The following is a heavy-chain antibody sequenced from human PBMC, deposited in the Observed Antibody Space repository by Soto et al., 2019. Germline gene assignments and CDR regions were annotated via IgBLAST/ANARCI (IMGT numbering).Heavy chain of an antibody. V-gene: IGHV3-30-3*01. D-gene: IGHD2-2*01. CDR1: GFTFSNYA. J-gene: IGHJ4*02. CDR3: GGCTSTSCHLGSDS. CDR2: ISYDGSNK. Sequence: QVQLVESGGGVVQPGRSLRLSCAASGFTFSNYAMNWVRQAPGKGLEWVALISYDGSNKYYADSVKGRFTIARDSSKNTLYLQMNSLTAADTAVYYCGGCTSTSCHLGSDSWGQGTLVTVSS.